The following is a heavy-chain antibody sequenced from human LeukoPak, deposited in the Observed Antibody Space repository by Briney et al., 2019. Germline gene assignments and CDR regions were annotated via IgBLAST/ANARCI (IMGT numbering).Heavy chain of an antibody. CDR2: INPNSGGT. CDR1: GYTFTGYY. Sequence: GASVKVSCKASGYTFTGYYMHWVRQAPGQGLEWMGWINPNSGGTNYAQKFQGRVTMTRDTSISTAYMELSRLRSDDTAAYYCAREADKYHLLTHRPRIYYFDYWGQGTLVTVSS. V-gene: IGHV1-2*02. D-gene: IGHD2-2*01. CDR3: AREADKYHLLTHRPRIYYFDY. J-gene: IGHJ4*02.